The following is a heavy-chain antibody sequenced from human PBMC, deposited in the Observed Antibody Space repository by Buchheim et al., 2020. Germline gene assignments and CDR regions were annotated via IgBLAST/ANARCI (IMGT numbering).Heavy chain of an antibody. V-gene: IGHV3-21*01. CDR1: GFTFSSYS. CDR3: ERDALVDTAMVNAYYYGMDV. J-gene: IGHJ6*02. CDR2: ISSSSSYI. Sequence: EVQLVESGGGLVKPGGSLRLSCAASGFTFSSYSMNWVRQAPGKGLEWVSSISSSSSYIYYADSVKGRFTISRDNAKNSLYLQMNSLRAEDTAVYYCERDALVDTAMVNAYYYGMDVWGQGTT. D-gene: IGHD5-18*01.